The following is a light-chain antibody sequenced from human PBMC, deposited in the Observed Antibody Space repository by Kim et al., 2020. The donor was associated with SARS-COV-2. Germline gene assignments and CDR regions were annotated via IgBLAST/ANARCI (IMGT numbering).Light chain of an antibody. Sequence: SVALEQTVRITGGGDSLRNYYASWYQQKPGQAPVLGFYGKNNRPSGIPHRFAGSSSRDTATLTITGTQAEDEADYYCNSRDSSGVVFGGGTKVTVL. CDR2: GKN. CDR1: SLRNYY. V-gene: IGLV3-19*01. CDR3: NSRDSSGVV. J-gene: IGLJ2*01.